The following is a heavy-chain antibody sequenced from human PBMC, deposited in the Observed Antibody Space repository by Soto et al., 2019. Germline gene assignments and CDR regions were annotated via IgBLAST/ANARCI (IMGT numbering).Heavy chain of an antibody. Sequence: QVQLVQSGAEVERPGASVTVSCRSSGDTFNDYYIHWVRQAPGQGLEWMGWINPNGGVTKYAQKFQGWVSMTRDASIRRVYMQLSRLRSDDTAVYYCARESGGATATLDYYYFYMDVWGTGTTVTVSS. J-gene: IGHJ6*03. D-gene: IGHD5-12*01. CDR2: INPNGGVT. CDR1: GDTFNDYY. CDR3: ARESGGATATLDYYYFYMDV. V-gene: IGHV1-2*04.